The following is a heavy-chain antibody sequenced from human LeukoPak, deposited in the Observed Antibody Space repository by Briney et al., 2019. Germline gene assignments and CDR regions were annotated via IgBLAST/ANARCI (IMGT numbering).Heavy chain of an antibody. CDR2: IIPIFGTA. Sequence: GASVKVSCKASAGTFSSYAISWVRQAPGQGLEWMGGIIPIFGTANYAQKFQGRVTITTDESTSTAYMELSSLRSEDTAVYYCASGYCSGGSCRSYYFDYWGQGTLVTVSS. CDR1: AGTFSSYA. V-gene: IGHV1-69*05. J-gene: IGHJ4*02. CDR3: ASGYCSGGSCRSYYFDY. D-gene: IGHD2-15*01.